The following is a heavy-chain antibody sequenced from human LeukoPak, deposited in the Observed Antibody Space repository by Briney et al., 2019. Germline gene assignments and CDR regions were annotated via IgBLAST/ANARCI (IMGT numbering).Heavy chain of an antibody. D-gene: IGHD6-19*01. Sequence: SETLSLTCTVSGGSISSSSYCWGWIRQPPGKGLEWVGSVYYSGSTYYNPSLKSRVTISVDTSTNQFSLKLTSVTAADTAVYYCARHHRRDSSGWGARWFDPWGQGTLVTVSS. CDR3: ARHHRRDSSGWGARWFDP. CDR2: VYYSGST. J-gene: IGHJ5*02. V-gene: IGHV4-39*01. CDR1: GGSISSSSYC.